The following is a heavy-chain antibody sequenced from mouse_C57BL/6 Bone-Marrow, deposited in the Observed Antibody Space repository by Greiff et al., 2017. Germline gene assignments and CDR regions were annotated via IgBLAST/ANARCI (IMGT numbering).Heavy chain of an antibody. CDR2: IYPRSGNT. CDR1: GYTFTSYG. J-gene: IGHJ1*03. Sequence: VQLQQSGAELARPGASVKLSCKASGYTFTSYGISWVKQRTGQGLEWIGEIYPRSGNTYYNEKFKGKATLTADKSSSTAYMELRSLTSEDSAVYFCAREGLWGDWYIDVWGTGTTVTVSS. V-gene: IGHV1-81*01. D-gene: IGHD1-1*01. CDR3: AREGLWGDWYIDV.